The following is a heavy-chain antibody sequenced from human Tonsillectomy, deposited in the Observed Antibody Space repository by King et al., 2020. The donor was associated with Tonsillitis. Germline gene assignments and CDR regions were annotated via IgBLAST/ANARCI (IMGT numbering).Heavy chain of an antibody. J-gene: IGHJ6*02. CDR1: GFTFSSYA. V-gene: IGHV3-30-3*01. CDR2: ISYDGSNK. CDR3: ARDQRSYWLNYYYYGMDV. Sequence: VQLVESGGGVVQPGRSLSLSCAASGFTFSSYAMHWVRQAPGKGREWVAVISYDGSNKYYADSVKGRFTISRDNSKNTLYLQMNSLRAEDTAVYYCARDQRSYWLNYYYYGMDVWGQGTTVTVSS. D-gene: IGHD1-26*01.